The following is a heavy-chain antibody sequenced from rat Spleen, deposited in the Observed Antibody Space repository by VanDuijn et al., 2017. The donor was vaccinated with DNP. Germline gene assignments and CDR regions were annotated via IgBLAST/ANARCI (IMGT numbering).Heavy chain of an antibody. CDR1: GFTFSDYY. J-gene: IGHJ2*01. D-gene: IGHD5-1*01. CDR3: TRPGSPYYFDH. CDR2: ISYDGSTT. V-gene: IGHV5-29*01. Sequence: EVQLVESDGGLVQPGRSLKLSCAASGFTFSDYYMAWVRQAPTKGLEWVATISYDGSTTYYRDSVKGRFTISRDNAKSTLYLQMNSLRSEDTATYYCTRPGSPYYFDHWGQGVMVTVSS.